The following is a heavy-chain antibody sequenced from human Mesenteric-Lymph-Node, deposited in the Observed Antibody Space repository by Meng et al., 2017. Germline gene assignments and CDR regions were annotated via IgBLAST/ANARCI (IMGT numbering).Heavy chain of an antibody. CDR3: ARHRVGGYCSGGSCSLYYWFDP. CDR2: IYYSGST. CDR1: GDSISSYY. D-gene: IGHD2-15*01. Sequence: QAQLQQWGAGLLKPSETLSLTFTVSGDSISSYYWSWIRQPPGKGLELIAYIYYSGSTNYNPSLKSRVTISVDTSKNQFSLKLSSVTAADTAVYYCARHRVGGYCSGGSCSLYYWFDPWGQGTLVTVSS. V-gene: IGHV4-59*08. J-gene: IGHJ5*02.